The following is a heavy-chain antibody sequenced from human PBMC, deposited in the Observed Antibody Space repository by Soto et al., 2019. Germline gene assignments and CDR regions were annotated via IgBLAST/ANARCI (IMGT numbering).Heavy chain of an antibody. CDR1: GFTFSSYA. Sequence: EVQLLESGGGLVQPGGSLRLSCAASGFTFSSYAMTWVRQAPGKGLGWVSGISGSGASTFYADSVKGRFTTSRDTSKNTLYLQMNSLRAEDTAVYYCAKGAHSSSSRGVDVWGRGTTVTVSS. CDR3: AKGAHSSSSRGVDV. V-gene: IGHV3-23*01. J-gene: IGHJ6*02. D-gene: IGHD6-6*01. CDR2: ISGSGAST.